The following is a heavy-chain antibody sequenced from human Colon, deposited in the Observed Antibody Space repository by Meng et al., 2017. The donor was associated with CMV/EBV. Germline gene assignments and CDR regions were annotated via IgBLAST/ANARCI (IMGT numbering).Heavy chain of an antibody. D-gene: IGHD2-15*01. CDR2: IKQDGSDK. V-gene: IGHV3-7*01. J-gene: IGHJ4*02. Sequence: GESLKISCAVSGFSLSDYWMNWVRQAPGKGLEWVANIKQDGSDKYYVESVKGRFIVSRDNGKNSLYLEMNSLRAEDTGVYYCAKDGVVVLGATRDWGQGTLVTVSS. CDR1: GFSLSDYW. CDR3: AKDGVVVLGATRD.